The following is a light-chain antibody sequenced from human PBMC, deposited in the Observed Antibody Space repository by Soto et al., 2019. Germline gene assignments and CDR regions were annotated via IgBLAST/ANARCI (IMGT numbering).Light chain of an antibody. Sequence: DLQMTQSPSSLSASVGDTVTIKCRTSQSINGYLHWYQQKPGKAPNLLIFDTSSIHSGVPLRFSGSGSETEFTLTFIGVQPEDFESYDCQQFYKTPYTSGQGTKLEIK. CDR1: QSINGY. J-gene: IGKJ2*01. CDR3: QQFYKTPYT. CDR2: DTS. V-gene: IGKV1-39*01.